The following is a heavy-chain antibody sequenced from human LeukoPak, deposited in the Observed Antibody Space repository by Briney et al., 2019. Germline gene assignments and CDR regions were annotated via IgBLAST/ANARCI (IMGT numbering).Heavy chain of an antibody. J-gene: IGHJ1*01. CDR1: GGSINSSIYY. CDR3: ADFHH. V-gene: IGHV4-39*01. CDR2: IHYSGST. Sequence: SETLSLTCSVSGGSINSSIYYWAWIRLPPGKGLEWIGSIHYSGSTFYNPSLKSRVTISIDTSKNQFSLKLTSVTAADTAVYYCADFHHWGQGTPVTVSS.